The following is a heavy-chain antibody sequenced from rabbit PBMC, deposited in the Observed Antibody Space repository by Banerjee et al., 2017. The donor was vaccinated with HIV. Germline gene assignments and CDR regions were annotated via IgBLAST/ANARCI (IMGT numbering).Heavy chain of an antibody. CDR1: GFSFSNGYV. Sequence: QEQLEESGGDLVKPEGSLTLTCTASGFSFSNGYVMCWVRQAPGKGLEWIACIWNGDGSTYYASWVNGRFSISRSTSLSTVTLQMTSLTAADTATYFCARVDGGFNLWGPGTLVTVS. CDR2: IWNGDGST. J-gene: IGHJ4*01. D-gene: IGHD3-1*01. V-gene: IGHV1S47*01. CDR3: ARVDGGFNL.